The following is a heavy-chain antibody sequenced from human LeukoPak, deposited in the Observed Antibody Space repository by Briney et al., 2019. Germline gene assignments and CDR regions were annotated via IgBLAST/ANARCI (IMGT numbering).Heavy chain of an antibody. D-gene: IGHD3-10*01. V-gene: IGHV3-23*01. Sequence: GGSLRLSCAASGFTFSSYAMSWVRQAPGKGLEWVSAISGSGSSTYYADSVKGRFTISRDNSKNTLYLQMNSLRAEDTAVYYCAKVMTRTMVRGVPPSDYWGQGTLVTVSS. CDR3: AKVMTRTMVRGVPPSDY. J-gene: IGHJ4*02. CDR1: GFTFSSYA. CDR2: ISGSGSST.